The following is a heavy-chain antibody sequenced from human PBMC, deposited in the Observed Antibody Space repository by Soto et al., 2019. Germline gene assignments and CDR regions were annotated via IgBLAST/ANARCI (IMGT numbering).Heavy chain of an antibody. Sequence: EASVKVSCKASGYTFITYGISWVRQAPGQGLEWMGWISAYYGDTTYAQKFQGRVTMTRDTSTSTAYMELRSLRSDDTAVYYCVRESQGRSTVYFQYWGQGTLVTVSS. CDR3: VRESQGRSTVYFQY. CDR2: ISAYYGDT. V-gene: IGHV1-18*04. CDR1: GYTFITYG. J-gene: IGHJ1*01. D-gene: IGHD4-17*01.